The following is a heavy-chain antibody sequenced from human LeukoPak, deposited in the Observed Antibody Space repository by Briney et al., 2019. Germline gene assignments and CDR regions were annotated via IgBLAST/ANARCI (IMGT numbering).Heavy chain of an antibody. J-gene: IGHJ4*02. D-gene: IGHD3-9*01. CDR1: GGTFSSYA. CDR2: IIPIFGTA. Sequence: SVKVSCKASGGTFSSYAISWVRQAPGQGLEWMGGIIPIFGTANYAQKFQGRVTITADESTSTAYMELSSLRSEDTAVYYCARVPNYDILTGYYFVYWGQGTLVTVSS. V-gene: IGHV1-69*13. CDR3: ARVPNYDILTGYYFVY.